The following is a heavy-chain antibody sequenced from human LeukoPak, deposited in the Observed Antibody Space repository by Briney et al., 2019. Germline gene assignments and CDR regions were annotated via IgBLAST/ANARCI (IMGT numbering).Heavy chain of an antibody. CDR3: AGVVRFLEWSPSDYYYYYMDV. V-gene: IGHV1-8*03. CDR1: GYTFTSYD. CDR2: MNPNSGNT. J-gene: IGHJ6*03. D-gene: IGHD3-3*01. Sequence: ASVKVSCKASGYTFTSYDINWVRQATGQGLEWMGWMNPNSGNTGYAQKFQGRVTITRNTSISTAYMELSSLRSEDTAVYYCAGVVRFLEWSPSDYYYYYMDVWGKGTTVTVSS.